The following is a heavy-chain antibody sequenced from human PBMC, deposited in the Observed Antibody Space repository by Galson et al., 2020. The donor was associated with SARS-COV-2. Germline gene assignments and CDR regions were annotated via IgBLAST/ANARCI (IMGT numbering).Heavy chain of an antibody. Sequence: ARTAGSLTLSCAAPGLSFDGFGFRWVRHVPGNGMQWVCGINISDASTGYAESVNDRFSISRDNAGNSMYLQMNSLRAEDTALYYCTRLGGNDFDTAVGPFDFWGQGTMVTVSS. CDR1: GLSFDGFG. V-gene: IGHV3-20*04. CDR2: INISDAST. J-gene: IGHJ3*01. D-gene: IGHD3-22*01. CDR3: TRLGGNDFDTAVGPFDF.